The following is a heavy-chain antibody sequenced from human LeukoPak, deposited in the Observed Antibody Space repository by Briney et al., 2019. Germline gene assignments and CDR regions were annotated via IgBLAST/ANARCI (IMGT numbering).Heavy chain of an antibody. D-gene: IGHD2-2*01. CDR3: AGGEGYCSSPIFRGIGNWFYR. CDR1: GLPFSTYS. J-gene: IGHJ5*02. V-gene: IGHV3-21*01. CDR2: IGSRSRHI. Sequence: PGGTLRLSCAGSGLPFSTYSMNWVPHAPGKGLEWGSSIGSRSRHIYYAGSVKGRFPTPRDNTKTSVYFQMNSLVAEDTAVYFCAGGEGYCSSPIFRGIGNWFYRWGQGTLVTASS.